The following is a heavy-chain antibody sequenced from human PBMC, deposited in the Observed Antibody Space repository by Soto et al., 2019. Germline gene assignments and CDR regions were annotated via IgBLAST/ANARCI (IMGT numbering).Heavy chain of an antibody. D-gene: IGHD3-22*01. CDR1: GYTFTSYG. J-gene: IGHJ4*02. V-gene: IGHV1-18*01. Sequence: QVQLVQSGAEVKEPGASVKVSCKASGYTFTSYGLNWVRQAPGQGLEWMGWISAYNGNTNYAQKFQGRVTMTTDTSTSTAYMELRSLRSDDTAVDYWSRSGSSGYYLDYWGQGTLVTVSA. CDR3: SRSGSSGYYLDY. CDR2: ISAYNGNT.